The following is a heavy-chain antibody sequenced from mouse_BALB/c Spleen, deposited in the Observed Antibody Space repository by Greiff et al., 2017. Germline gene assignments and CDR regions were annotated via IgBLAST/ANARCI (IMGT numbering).Heavy chain of an antibody. CDR3: ARGDYYGSSYPYAMDY. CDR1: GFTFSSYA. Sequence: EVNLVESGGGLVKPGGSLKLSCAASGFTFSSYAMSWVRQTPEKRLEWVASISSGGSTYYPDSVKGRFTISRDNARNILYLQMSSLRSEDTAMYYCARGDYYGSSYPYAMDYWGQGTSVTVSS. D-gene: IGHD1-1*01. CDR2: ISSGGST. J-gene: IGHJ4*01. V-gene: IGHV5-6-5*01.